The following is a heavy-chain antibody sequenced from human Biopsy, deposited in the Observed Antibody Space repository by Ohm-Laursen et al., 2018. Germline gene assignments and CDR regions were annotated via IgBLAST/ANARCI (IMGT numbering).Heavy chain of an antibody. D-gene: IGHD2-21*01. Sequence: PSDTLSLTCAVYGGSFSNDYWTWIRQSPGQGLEWIGEVSHNGGTNYNPSLKARVSISMDTSKNQFSLNLTSVTAADTALYYCARGKRGPVAIPRDNPNRIRGWFDPWGPGTLVTVSS. CDR3: ARGKRGPVAIPRDNPNRIRGWFDP. J-gene: IGHJ5*02. CDR1: GGSFSNDY. CDR2: VSHNGGT. V-gene: IGHV4-34*01.